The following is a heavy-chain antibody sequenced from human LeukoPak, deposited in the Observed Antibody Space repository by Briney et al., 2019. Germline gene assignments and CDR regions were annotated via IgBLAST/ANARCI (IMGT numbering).Heavy chain of an antibody. CDR3: AEASWVSTADAVL. V-gene: IGHV3-23*01. CDR1: GFTFSSYA. Sequence: GGSLRLSCVASGFTFSSYAMSWVRETPAGGLEWVSSLRGNGDAFYADSVKGRFTLSRDESRNTVYLQLNKLRVEDTAIYYCAEASWVSTADAVLWGQGTVVTVSS. D-gene: IGHD3-16*01. J-gene: IGHJ4*02. CDR2: LRGNGDA.